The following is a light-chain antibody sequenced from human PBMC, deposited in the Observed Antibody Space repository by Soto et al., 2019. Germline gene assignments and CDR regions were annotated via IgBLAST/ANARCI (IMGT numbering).Light chain of an antibody. CDR2: AAT. Sequence: DIQMTQSPSSLSASVGDRVTITCRASQSVSRYVNWYQQKPGKAPKFLIYAATRLQSGAPSRFSGSGSGTDFTLTISILQPEDFATYYCQQISSTPLTFGQGTRVEIK. CDR1: QSVSRY. J-gene: IGKJ1*01. CDR3: QQISSTPLT. V-gene: IGKV1-39*01.